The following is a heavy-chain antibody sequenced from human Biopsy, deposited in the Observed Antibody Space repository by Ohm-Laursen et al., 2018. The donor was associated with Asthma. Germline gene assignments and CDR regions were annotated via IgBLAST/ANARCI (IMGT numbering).Heavy chain of an antibody. V-gene: IGHV3-30-3*01. Sequence: SLRLSCAASGFTFRSYAMHWVRQAPAKGLKWVAVGGSYYDGGLKYYADSVNGRFTVSRDDSKNTLYLQMNSLRPDDTAVYYCARDVMEWYLPAFDFWGQGTLVTVSS. CDR1: GFTFRSYA. CDR2: GGSYYDGGLK. D-gene: IGHD3-3*01. CDR3: ARDVMEWYLPAFDF. J-gene: IGHJ4*02.